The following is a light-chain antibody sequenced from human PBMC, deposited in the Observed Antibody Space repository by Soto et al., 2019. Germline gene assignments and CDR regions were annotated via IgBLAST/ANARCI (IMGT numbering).Light chain of an antibody. Sequence: EIVLTQSPSTLSSSAGERATISCRASQSVSSGYLSWYQQKPGQAPRLLIYGASSRATGIPPRFSGSGSGTDFTLTISSLPPEDFAVYYCQQYDDSPSTFGQGTKVEIK. J-gene: IGKJ1*01. CDR3: QQYDDSPST. CDR2: GAS. CDR1: QSVSSGY. V-gene: IGKV3-20*01.